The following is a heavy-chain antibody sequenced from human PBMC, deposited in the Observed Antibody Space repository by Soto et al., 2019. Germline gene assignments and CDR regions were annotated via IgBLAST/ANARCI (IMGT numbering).Heavy chain of an antibody. D-gene: IGHD3-16*01. J-gene: IGHJ1*01. CDR2: IWYDGSNK. Sequence: GGSLRLSCAASGFTFSSYGMHWVRQAPGKGLEWVAVIWYDGSNKYYADSVKGRFTISRDNSKNTLYLQMNSLKTEDTAVYYCAYDLHYALDIWGQGTLVTVSS. CDR1: GFTFSSYG. CDR3: AYDLHYALDI. V-gene: IGHV3-33*01.